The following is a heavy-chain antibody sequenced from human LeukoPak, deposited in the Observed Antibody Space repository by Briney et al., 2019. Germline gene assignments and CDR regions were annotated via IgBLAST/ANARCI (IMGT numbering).Heavy chain of an antibody. D-gene: IGHD3-9*01. J-gene: IGHJ4*02. Sequence: GGSLRLSCAVSGFTVSSHYMNWVRQAPGKGLEWVSVIHAGGTTFYADSVKGRFTISRDNSKNTLYLQMDSLRADDTAVYYCAGPGGYFDWLPYGYWGQGTLVTVSS. CDR3: AGPGGYFDWLPYGY. CDR2: IHAGGTT. CDR1: GFTVSSHY. V-gene: IGHV3-53*01.